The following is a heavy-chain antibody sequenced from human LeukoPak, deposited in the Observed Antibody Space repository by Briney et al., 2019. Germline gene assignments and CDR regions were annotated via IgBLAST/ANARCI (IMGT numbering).Heavy chain of an antibody. V-gene: IGHV4-39*07. CDR1: GGSISSSSYY. CDR3: ATTLYYYDSSGYPNRDDAFDI. CDR2: IYYSGST. Sequence: SETLSLTCTVSGGSISSSSYYWGWIRQPPGKGLEWIGSIYYSGSTYYNPSLKSRVTISVDTSKNQFSLKLSSVTAADTAVYYCATTLYYYDSSGYPNRDDAFDIWGQGTMVTVSS. J-gene: IGHJ3*02. D-gene: IGHD3-22*01.